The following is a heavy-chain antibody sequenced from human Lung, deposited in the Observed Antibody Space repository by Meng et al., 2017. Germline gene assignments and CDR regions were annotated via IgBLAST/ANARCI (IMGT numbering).Heavy chain of an antibody. CDR1: GGSFSDYY. J-gene: IGHJ4*02. Sequence: QVPLREWGAGLLKPPETLSLACVVSGGSFSDYYWSWIRQPPGKGLEWIGEINHSGSTNYNPSLESRATISVDTSQNNLSLKLSSVTAADSAVYYCARGPTTMAHDFDYWGQGTLVTVPS. CDR2: INHSGST. D-gene: IGHD4-11*01. V-gene: IGHV4-34*01. CDR3: ARGPTTMAHDFDY.